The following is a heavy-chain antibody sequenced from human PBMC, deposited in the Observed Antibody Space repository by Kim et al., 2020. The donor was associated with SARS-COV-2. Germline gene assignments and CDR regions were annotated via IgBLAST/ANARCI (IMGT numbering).Heavy chain of an antibody. J-gene: IGHJ3*02. Sequence: RSRVTISVDTSKNQFSLKLSAVTAADTAVYYCARGGYCSGGGCYPDAFDIWGQGTMVTVSS. V-gene: IGHV4-59*09. D-gene: IGHD2-15*01. CDR3: ARGGYCSGGGCYPDAFDI.